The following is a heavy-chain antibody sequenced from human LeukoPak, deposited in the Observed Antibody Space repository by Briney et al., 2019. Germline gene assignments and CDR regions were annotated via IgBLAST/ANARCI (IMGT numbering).Heavy chain of an antibody. J-gene: IGHJ1*01. CDR3: ARATVGYCSSTSCPEYFQH. D-gene: IGHD2-2*01. CDR1: GYTFTSYG. V-gene: IGHV1-18*04. Sequence: ASVKVSCKASGYTFTSYGISWVRQAPGQGLEWMGWISAYNGNTNYAQKLQGRVTMTTDTSTSTAYTELRSLRSDDTAVYYCARATVGYCSSTSCPEYFQHWGQGTLVTVSS. CDR2: ISAYNGNT.